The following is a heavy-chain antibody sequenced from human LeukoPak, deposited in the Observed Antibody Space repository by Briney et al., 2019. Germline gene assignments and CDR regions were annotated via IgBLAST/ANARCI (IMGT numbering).Heavy chain of an antibody. V-gene: IGHV3-48*03. CDR2: ISSSGTTI. CDR3: ARKYCSTTSCLFDN. J-gene: IGHJ4*02. D-gene: IGHD2-2*01. Sequence: GGSLRLSCAASGFTFSSYEMNWVRQAPGKGLQWVSDISSSGTTIYYADSVKGRFTISRDNAKNSLYLQMNSLRAEDTAVYYCARKYCSTTSCLFDNWGQGTLVTVSS. CDR1: GFTFSSYE.